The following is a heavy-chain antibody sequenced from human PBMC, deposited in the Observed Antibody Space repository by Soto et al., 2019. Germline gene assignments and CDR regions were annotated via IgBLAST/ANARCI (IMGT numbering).Heavy chain of an antibody. CDR2: INHSGST. D-gene: IGHD2-21*02. Sequence: QVQLQQWGAGLLKPSETLSLTCAVYGGSFSGYYWSWIRQPPGKGLEWFGEINHSGSTNDTPALQSRVTISVNASKNQFSLKLSAVTAAGTAVYYCAREGGPYCGGDCYSHGDAFAIWGQGTMVTVSS. J-gene: IGHJ3*02. V-gene: IGHV4-34*01. CDR1: GGSFSGYY. CDR3: AREGGPYCGGDCYSHGDAFAI.